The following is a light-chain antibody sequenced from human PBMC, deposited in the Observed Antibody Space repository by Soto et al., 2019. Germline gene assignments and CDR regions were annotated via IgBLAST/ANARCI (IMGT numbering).Light chain of an antibody. CDR2: EVI. CDR1: SSDIGAHNF. CDR3: NSYTTSNTCF. Sequence: QSVLTQPASVSGSPGQAITVSCSGTSSDIGAHNFVSWYQQHPGKAPKLIIYEVINRPSGVSDRFSGSKSGNTASLTISGLQSEDEADYYCNSYTTSNTCFFGSGTTATVL. J-gene: IGLJ1*01. V-gene: IGLV2-14*03.